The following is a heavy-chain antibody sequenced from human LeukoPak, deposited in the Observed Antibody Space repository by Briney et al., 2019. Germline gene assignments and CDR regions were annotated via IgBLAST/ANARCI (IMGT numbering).Heavy chain of an antibody. CDR1: GFTFSSYS. Sequence: PGGSLRLSCAASGFTFSSYSMNWVRQAPGKGLEWVSSISSSSSYIYYADSVKGRFTISSDNAMNSLYLQMNSLRAEDTAVYYCARDEKWGPGYYDILNGSYGMDVWGQGTTVTVSS. CDR2: ISSSSSYI. J-gene: IGHJ6*02. V-gene: IGHV3-21*01. D-gene: IGHD3-9*01. CDR3: ARDEKWGPGYYDILNGSYGMDV.